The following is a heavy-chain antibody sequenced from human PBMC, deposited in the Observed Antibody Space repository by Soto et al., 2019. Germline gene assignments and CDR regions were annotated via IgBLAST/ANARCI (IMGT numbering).Heavy chain of an antibody. J-gene: IGHJ5*02. CDR2: IIPKFGTT. V-gene: IGHV1-69*13. Sequence: GASVKVSCKASGDTFSSYGISWVRQAPGQGLEFMGGIIPKFGTTNYAQKFRGRVTITADESTSTAYMEVSSLRSEDTAVYYCARASGRGWYNWFDPGGQGTLVTVSS. D-gene: IGHD6-19*01. CDR1: GDTFSSYG. CDR3: ARASGRGWYNWFDP.